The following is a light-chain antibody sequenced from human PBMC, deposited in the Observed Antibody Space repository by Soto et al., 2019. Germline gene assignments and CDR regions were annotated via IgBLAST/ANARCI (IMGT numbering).Light chain of an antibody. Sequence: QSVLTQPASVSGSPGQSITISCTGTSSDVGGYNYVSWYQQFPGKAPKLMIYDVNNRPSGVSDRFSGSKSGNTASLTISGLQAEDEADYYCSSYTSSNTLIIFGGGTKLTVL. J-gene: IGLJ2*01. CDR2: DVN. CDR3: SSYTSSNTLII. CDR1: SSDVGGYNY. V-gene: IGLV2-14*03.